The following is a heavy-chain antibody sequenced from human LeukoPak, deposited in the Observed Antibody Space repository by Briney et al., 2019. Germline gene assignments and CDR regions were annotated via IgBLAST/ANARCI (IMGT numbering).Heavy chain of an antibody. J-gene: IGHJ6*02. V-gene: IGHV3-53*01. CDR1: GFTVSSNY. CDR3: AKVLSDFWSGYSLFNYYYYGMDV. Sequence: PGGSLRLSCAASGFTVSSNYMSWVRQAPGKGLEWVSVIYSGGSTYYADSVKGRFTISRDNSKNTLYLQMNSLRAEDTAVYYCAKVLSDFWSGYSLFNYYYYGMDVWGQGTTVTVSS. D-gene: IGHD3-3*01. CDR2: IYSGGST.